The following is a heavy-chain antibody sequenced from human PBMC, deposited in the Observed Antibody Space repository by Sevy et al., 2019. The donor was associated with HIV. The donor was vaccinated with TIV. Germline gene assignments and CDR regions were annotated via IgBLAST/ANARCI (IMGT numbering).Heavy chain of an antibody. Sequence: SETLSLTCTVSGGSISSYYWSWIRQPAGKGLEWTGRIYTSGSTNYNPSLKSRVTMSVDTSKNQFSLKLSSVTAADTAVYYCARQVEMAYYNWFDPWGQGTLVTVSS. CDR2: IYTSGST. CDR3: ARQVEMAYYNWFDP. CDR1: GGSISSYY. V-gene: IGHV4-4*07. D-gene: IGHD2-2*01. J-gene: IGHJ5*02.